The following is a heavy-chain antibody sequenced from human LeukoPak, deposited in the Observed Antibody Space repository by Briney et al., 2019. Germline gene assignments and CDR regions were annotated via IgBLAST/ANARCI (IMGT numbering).Heavy chain of an antibody. CDR2: IYTSGST. J-gene: IGHJ3*02. D-gene: IGHD3-9*01. Sequence: SETLSLTCTVSGGSISTYYWSWIRQPPGKGLEWIGRIYTSGSTNYNPSLKSRVTMSVDTSKNQFSLKLSSVTAADTAVYYCARFDYSRDAFDIWGQGTMVTVSS. V-gene: IGHV4-4*07. CDR3: ARFDYSRDAFDI. CDR1: GGSISTYY.